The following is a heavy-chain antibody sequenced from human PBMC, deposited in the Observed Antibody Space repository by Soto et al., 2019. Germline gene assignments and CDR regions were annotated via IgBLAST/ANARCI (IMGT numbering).Heavy chain of an antibody. D-gene: IGHD5-18*01. V-gene: IGHV5-51*01. CDR3: ARFQSRGYSSPLSYFDY. CDR1: AYSFTSYW. CDR2: IYPGDSDT. J-gene: IGHJ4*02. Sequence: GESLKISCKGSAYSFTSYWIGWVRQMPGKGLEWMGIIYPGDSDTRYSPSFQGQVTISADKSISTAYLQWSSLKASDTAMYYCARFQSRGYSSPLSYFDYWGQGTLVTVSS.